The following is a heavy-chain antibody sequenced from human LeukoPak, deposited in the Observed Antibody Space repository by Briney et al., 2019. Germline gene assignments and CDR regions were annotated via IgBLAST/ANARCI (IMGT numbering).Heavy chain of an antibody. CDR1: GFIVSSNY. CDR2: IYSGGGT. J-gene: IGHJ5*02. CDR3: AKQARYSSSWYKGSPWFDP. D-gene: IGHD6-13*01. Sequence: GGSLRLSCVASGFIVSSNYMSWVRQAPGKGLEWVSVIYSGGGTNYADSVKGRFTISRDNSKNTLYLQMNSLRAVDTAVYYCAKQARYSSSWYKGSPWFDPWGQGTLVTVSS. V-gene: IGHV3-53*05.